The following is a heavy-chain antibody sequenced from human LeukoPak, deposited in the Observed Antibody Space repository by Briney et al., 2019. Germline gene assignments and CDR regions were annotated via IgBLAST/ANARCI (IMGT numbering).Heavy chain of an antibody. V-gene: IGHV3-23*01. Sequence: GGSLRLSCVASRFTFSSYAMSWVRQAPGKGLEWVSAISGSGGSTYYADSVKGRFTISRDNCKNTLYLQMNSLRAEDTAVYYCAKDPLQHFYGMDVWGQGTTVTVSS. CDR2: ISGSGGST. J-gene: IGHJ6*02. D-gene: IGHD3-3*02. CDR3: AKDPLQHFYGMDV. CDR1: RFTFSSYA.